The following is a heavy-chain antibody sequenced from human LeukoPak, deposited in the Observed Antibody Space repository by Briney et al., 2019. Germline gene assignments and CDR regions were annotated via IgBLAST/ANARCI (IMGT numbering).Heavy chain of an antibody. CDR3: VRGHLVGGWFKYDAFDI. D-gene: IGHD6-19*01. V-gene: IGHV4-59*01. CDR1: GDSISSNY. Sequence: SETLSLTCTVSGDSISSNYWSWIRQPPGKGLEWIGYIYHSGSTNYNPSLKSRVTISIDTSRKHFSLKLSSVTATDTAVYYCVRGHLVGGWFKYDAFDIWGQGTMVTVSS. J-gene: IGHJ3*02. CDR2: IYHSGST.